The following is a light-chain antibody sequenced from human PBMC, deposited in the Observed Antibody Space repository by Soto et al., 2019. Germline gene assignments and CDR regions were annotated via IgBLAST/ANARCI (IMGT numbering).Light chain of an antibody. CDR1: QSVISNY. CDR2: AAS. V-gene: IGKV3-20*01. CDR3: QQSGSSLTWT. Sequence: EVVLTQSPGTVSLSPGERVTLSCRASQSVISNYLAWYQQRPGQAPRLLIYAASSRATGIPDRFSGSGSGTDFTLSISSLEPEDFAVYYCQQSGSSLTWTFGQGTKVEMK. J-gene: IGKJ1*01.